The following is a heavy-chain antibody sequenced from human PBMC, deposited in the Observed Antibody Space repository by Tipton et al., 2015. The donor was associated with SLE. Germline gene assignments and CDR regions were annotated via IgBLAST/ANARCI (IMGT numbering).Heavy chain of an antibody. CDR2: IWYDGSNK. CDR3: ASHFGIAVLDAFDL. Sequence: SLRLSCAASGFTFSSYGMHWVRQAPGKGLEWVAVIWYDGSNKYYADSVKGRFTISRDNSKNTLYLQMNSLRAEDTAVYYCASHFGIAVLDAFDLWGQGTMVTVSS. D-gene: IGHD6-19*01. V-gene: IGHV3-33*01. J-gene: IGHJ3*01. CDR1: GFTFSSYG.